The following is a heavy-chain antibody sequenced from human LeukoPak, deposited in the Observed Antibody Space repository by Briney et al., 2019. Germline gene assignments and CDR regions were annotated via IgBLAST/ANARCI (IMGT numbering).Heavy chain of an antibody. V-gene: IGHV3-23*01. J-gene: IGHJ4*02. CDR1: GFTFSSYA. CDR2: ISGSGGST. CDR3: ARAADSSGYYDY. Sequence: PGGSLRLSCAASGFTFSSYAMSWVRQAPGKGLVWVSTISGSGGSTYYADSVKGRFTISRDNAKNTLYLQMNSLRAEDTAVYYCARAADSSGYYDYWGQGTLVTVSS. D-gene: IGHD3-22*01.